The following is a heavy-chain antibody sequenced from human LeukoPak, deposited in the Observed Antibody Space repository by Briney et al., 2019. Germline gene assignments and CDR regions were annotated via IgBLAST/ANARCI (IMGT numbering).Heavy chain of an antibody. V-gene: IGHV3-7*01. D-gene: IGHD3-10*01. Sequence: GGSLRLSCAASGFTFSSYWMSWVRQAPGKGLEWVANIKQDGSEKYYVDSVKGRFTISRDNAKNSLYLQMNSLRAEDTAVYYCARVGDSEVFGAFDIWGQGTMVTVSS. CDR2: IKQDGSEK. CDR3: ARVGDSEVFGAFDI. J-gene: IGHJ3*02. CDR1: GFTFSSYW.